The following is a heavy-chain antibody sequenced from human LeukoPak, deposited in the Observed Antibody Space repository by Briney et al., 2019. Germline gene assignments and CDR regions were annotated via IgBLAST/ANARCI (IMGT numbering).Heavy chain of an antibody. CDR3: ARGPVSASEVWFGELPPRYNWFDP. Sequence: GGSLRLSCAASGFTFSSYSMNWVRQAPGKGLEWVSSISSSSSYIYYADSVKGRFTISRDNAKNSLYLQMNSLRAEDTAVYYCARGPVSASEVWFGELPPRYNWFDPWGQGTLVTVSS. J-gene: IGHJ5*02. V-gene: IGHV3-21*01. CDR2: ISSSSSYI. CDR1: GFTFSSYS. D-gene: IGHD3-10*01.